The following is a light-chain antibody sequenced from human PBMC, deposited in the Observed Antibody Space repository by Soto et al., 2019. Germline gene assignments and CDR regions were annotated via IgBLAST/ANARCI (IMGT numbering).Light chain of an antibody. Sequence: QSVLTQPRSVSGSPGQSVAISCTGTSSDVGGYNYVSWYQQYPGKGPQLMVYAVSKRPSGVPDRFSGSKSGNTASLTISGLQAEDEADYYCSSYAGSNTWVFGGGTKLTVL. J-gene: IGLJ3*02. CDR2: AVS. CDR3: SSYAGSNTWV. V-gene: IGLV2-11*01. CDR1: SSDVGGYNY.